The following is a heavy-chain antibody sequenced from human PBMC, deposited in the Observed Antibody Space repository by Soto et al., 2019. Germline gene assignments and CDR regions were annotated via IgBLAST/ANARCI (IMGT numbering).Heavy chain of an antibody. V-gene: IGHV3-21*01. Sequence: GGSLRLSCAASGFTFSSYSMNWVRQAPGKGLEWVSSISSSSSYIYYADSVKGRFTISRDNAKNSLYLQMNSLRAEDTAVYYCARVYEDGSGSNYFDYWGQGTLVTVSS. CDR1: GFTFSSYS. D-gene: IGHD3-10*01. J-gene: IGHJ4*02. CDR2: ISSSSSYI. CDR3: ARVYEDGSGSNYFDY.